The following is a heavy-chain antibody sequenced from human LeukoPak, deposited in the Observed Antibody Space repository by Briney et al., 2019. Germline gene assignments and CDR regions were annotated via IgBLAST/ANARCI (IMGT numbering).Heavy chain of an antibody. CDR1: GYTFTSYY. J-gene: IGHJ4*02. CDR2: INPNGGYT. D-gene: IGHD2-21*01. V-gene: IGHV1-46*01. CDR3: ARGGPFPYYFDY. Sequence: GASVKVSCKASGYTFTSYYMHWVRQAPGQGLEWMGIINPNGGYTNYAQKFQGRVTMTRDTSTSTVYMEMSSLRSEDTAVYYCARGGPFPYYFDYWGQGTLVTVSS.